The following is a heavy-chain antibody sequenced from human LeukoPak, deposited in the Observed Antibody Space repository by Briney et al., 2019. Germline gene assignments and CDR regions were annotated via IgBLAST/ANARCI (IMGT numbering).Heavy chain of an antibody. D-gene: IGHD6-19*01. J-gene: IGHJ4*02. CDR1: GASLRSGNYY. CDR2: IYYSGST. CDR3: AGRAKAIAVAGTIDY. Sequence: SETLSLTCPVSGASLRSGNYYWSWLRQSPGKGLEWIGHIYYSGSTTSHPSLKSRVTISVDTSKNQFALKLISVTAAGTAVYYWAGRAKAIAVAGTIDYWGQGTLVTVSS. V-gene: IGHV4-61*01.